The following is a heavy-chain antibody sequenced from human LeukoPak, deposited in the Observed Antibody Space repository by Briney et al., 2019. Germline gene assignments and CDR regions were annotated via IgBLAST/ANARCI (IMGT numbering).Heavy chain of an antibody. J-gene: IGHJ3*02. CDR1: RYTFASQT. D-gene: IGHD3/OR15-3a*01. Sequence: ASVKVSCKAYRYTFASQTIHWVRQAPGQRLEWMGWINAGNANTKLSQKFQDRLTISRDTSASTAYMELNSLRSEDTAIYYCARDFSTGDAFDTWGQGTMVTVSS. CDR3: ARDFSTGDAFDT. CDR2: INAGNANT. V-gene: IGHV1-3*01.